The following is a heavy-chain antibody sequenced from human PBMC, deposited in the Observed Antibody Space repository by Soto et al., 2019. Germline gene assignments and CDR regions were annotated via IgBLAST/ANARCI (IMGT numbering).Heavy chain of an antibody. V-gene: IGHV3-23*01. J-gene: IGHJ5*02. D-gene: IGHD6-13*01. CDR2: ISGSGGST. CDR3: ARAVRNSSSWYPRWFDP. CDR1: GFTFSSYA. Sequence: GGSLRLSCAASGFTFSSYAMSWVRQAPGKGLEWVSAISGSGGSTYYADSVKGRFTISRDNSKNTLYLQMNSLRAEDTAVYYCARAVRNSSSWYPRWFDPWGQGTLVTVSS.